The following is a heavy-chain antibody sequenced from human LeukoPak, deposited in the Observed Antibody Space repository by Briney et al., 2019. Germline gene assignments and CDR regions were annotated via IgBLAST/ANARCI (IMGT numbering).Heavy chain of an antibody. J-gene: IGHJ4*02. D-gene: IGHD3-10*01. CDR1: GFTFSSYA. CDR3: AKDRARGVVYYGSGSYSYYFDY. CDR2: IRYDGSNK. V-gene: IGHV3-30*02. Sequence: PGGSLRLSCAASGFTFSSYAMSWVRQAPGKGLEWVAFIRYDGSNKYYADSVKGRFTISRDNSKNTLYLQMNSLRAEDTAVYYCAKDRARGVVYYGSGSYSYYFDYWGQGTLVTVSS.